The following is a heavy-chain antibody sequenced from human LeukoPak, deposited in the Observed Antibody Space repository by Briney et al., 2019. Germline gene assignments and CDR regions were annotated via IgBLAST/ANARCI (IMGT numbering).Heavy chain of an antibody. CDR3: ARDSFGSGWYAI. J-gene: IGHJ2*01. Sequence: SETLSLTCTVSNGSISTYYWSWLRQPLGKGLEWIGHIYHSGTTIYNPTLKSRVTMSVDTSKNQFSLHLTSVTAADTAVYFCARDSFGSGWYAIWGRGNLVSVSS. CDR1: NGSISTYY. V-gene: IGHV4-59*01. CDR2: IYHSGTT. D-gene: IGHD6-19*01.